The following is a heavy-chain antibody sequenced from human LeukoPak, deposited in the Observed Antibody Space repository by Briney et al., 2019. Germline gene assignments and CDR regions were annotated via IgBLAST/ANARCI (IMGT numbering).Heavy chain of an antibody. Sequence: PGGSLRLSCAASEFTFSSYSMNWVRQAPGKGLDWVSSISTDGNYIYYADSVRGRFTISTDNAKNSTYLQMNSLRAEDTAVYYCARVDYYDSSGTNYFDYWGQGTLVTVSS. CDR2: ISTDGNYI. J-gene: IGHJ4*02. CDR1: EFTFSSYS. CDR3: ARVDYYDSSGTNYFDY. D-gene: IGHD3-22*01. V-gene: IGHV3-21*01.